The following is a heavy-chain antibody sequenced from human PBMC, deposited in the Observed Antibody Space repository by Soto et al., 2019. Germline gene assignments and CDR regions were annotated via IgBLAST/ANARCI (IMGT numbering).Heavy chain of an antibody. CDR3: ARHGGYYYDSSGAFDI. J-gene: IGHJ3*02. D-gene: IGHD3-22*01. CDR2: IYPGDSDT. V-gene: IGHV5-51*01. Sequence: GESLKISCKGSGYSFTSYWISWVRQMPGKGLEWMGIIYPGDSDTRYSPSFQGQVTISADKSISTAYLQWSSLKASDTAMYYCARHGGYYYDSSGAFDIWGQGTMVTVSS. CDR1: GYSFTSYW.